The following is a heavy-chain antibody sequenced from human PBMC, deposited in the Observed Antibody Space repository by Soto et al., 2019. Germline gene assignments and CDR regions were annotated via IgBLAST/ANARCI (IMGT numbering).Heavy chain of an antibody. V-gene: IGHV1-69*06. Sequence: GASVKVSCKASGGTFSSYAISWVRQAPGQGLEWMGGIIPIFGTANYAQKFQGRVTITADKSTSTAYMELSSLRSEDTAVYYCARGAIAARPHYYYYYGMDVWGQGTTVTVYS. J-gene: IGHJ6*02. CDR1: GGTFSSYA. CDR2: IIPIFGTA. D-gene: IGHD5-12*01. CDR3: ARGAIAARPHYYYYYGMDV.